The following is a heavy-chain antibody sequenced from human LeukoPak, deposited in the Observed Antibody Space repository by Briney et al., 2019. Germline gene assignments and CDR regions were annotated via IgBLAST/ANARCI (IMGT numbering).Heavy chain of an antibody. CDR2: INSDGSST. J-gene: IGHJ4*01. Sequence: PGGSLRLSCAASGFTFSSYWMHWVRQAPGKGLVWVSRINSDGSSTNYADSVKGRFTISRDNAKNTLYLQMNSLRAEDTAMYYCARAVYYGNYLGYWGQGTLVTVSS. V-gene: IGHV3-74*01. D-gene: IGHD3-3*01. CDR3: ARAVYYGNYLGY. CDR1: GFTFSSYW.